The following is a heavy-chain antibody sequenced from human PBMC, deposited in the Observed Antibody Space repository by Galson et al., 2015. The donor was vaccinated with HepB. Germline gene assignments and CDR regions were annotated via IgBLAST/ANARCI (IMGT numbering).Heavy chain of an antibody. V-gene: IGHV1-2*02. J-gene: IGHJ4*02. CDR2: INPSSGGT. CDR3: ARDLGGKNNYPRYHFDY. Sequence: SVKVSCKASGYTFTGYYMHWVRQAPGQGLEWMGWINPSSGGTNYAQKFQGRVTMTRDTSISTAYMELSRLRSDDTAVYYCARDLGGKNNYPRYHFDYWVQGTLVTVSS. CDR1: GYTFTGYY. D-gene: IGHD4-11*01.